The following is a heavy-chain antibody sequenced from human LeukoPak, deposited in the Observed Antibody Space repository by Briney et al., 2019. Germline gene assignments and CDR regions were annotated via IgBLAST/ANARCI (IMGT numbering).Heavy chain of an antibody. CDR3: ARGIAVAGMGDY. CDR1: GGTFSSYA. D-gene: IGHD6-19*01. CDR2: ISTYNGNT. Sequence: GASVKVSGKASGGTFSSYAISWVRQAPGQGLEWMGWISTYNGNTHYAQKLQGRVTMTTDTSTRTAYMGLRSLRSDDTAMYYGARGIAVAGMGDYWGQGTLVTVS. V-gene: IGHV1-18*01. J-gene: IGHJ4*02.